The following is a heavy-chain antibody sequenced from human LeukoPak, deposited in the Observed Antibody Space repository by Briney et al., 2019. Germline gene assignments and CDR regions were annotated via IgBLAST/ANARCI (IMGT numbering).Heavy chain of an antibody. CDR2: INHSGST. CDR1: GGSFSGYY. CDR3: ARVVVKRRWPLRYGALDI. Sequence: SETLSLTCAVYGGSFSGYYWSWIRQPPGKGLEWIGEINHSGSTNYNPSLKSRVTISVDTSKNQFSLKLSSVTAADTAVYYCARVVVKRRWPLRYGALDIWGQGTMVTVSS. V-gene: IGHV4-34*01. J-gene: IGHJ3*02. D-gene: IGHD3-16*01.